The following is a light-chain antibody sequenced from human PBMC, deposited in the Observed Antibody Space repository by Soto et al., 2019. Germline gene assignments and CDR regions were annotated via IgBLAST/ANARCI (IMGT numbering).Light chain of an antibody. CDR3: QQYGSSRGLT. V-gene: IGKV1-5*03. J-gene: IGKJ4*01. Sequence: DIQMTQSPSTLSASVGDRVTITCRASQSISSWLAWYQQKPGKAPKLLIYKASSLESGVPSRFSGSGSGTDFTLTISRLEPEDFAVYYCQQYGSSRGLTFGGGTKVEIK. CDR1: QSISSW. CDR2: KAS.